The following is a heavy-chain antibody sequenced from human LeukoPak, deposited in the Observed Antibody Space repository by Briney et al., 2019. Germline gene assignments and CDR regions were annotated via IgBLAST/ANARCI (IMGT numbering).Heavy chain of an antibody. J-gene: IGHJ6*03. CDR2: ISAYNGNT. Sequence: ASVKVSCKASGYTFTSYGISWERQAPGQGLEWMGWISAYNGNTNYAQKLQGRVTMTTDTSTSTAYMELRSLRSDDTAVYYCARQTWIQLWPYYYYYMDVWGKGTTVTVSS. CDR1: GYTFTSYG. V-gene: IGHV1-18*01. CDR3: ARQTWIQLWPYYYYYMDV. D-gene: IGHD5-18*01.